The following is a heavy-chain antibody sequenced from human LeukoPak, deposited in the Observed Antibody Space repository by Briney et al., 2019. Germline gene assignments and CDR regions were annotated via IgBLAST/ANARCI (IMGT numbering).Heavy chain of an antibody. D-gene: IGHD1-1*01. CDR2: IIPIFGTA. J-gene: IGHJ6*02. V-gene: IGHV1-69*13. CDR3: ARSPGTAGSSGYYYGMDV. Sequence: SVKVSCKASGYTFTSYGISWVRQAPGQGLEWMGGIIPIFGTANYAQKFQGRVTITADESTSTAYMELSSLRSEDTAVYYCARSPGTAGSSGYYYGMDVWGQGTTVTVSS. CDR1: GYTFTSYG.